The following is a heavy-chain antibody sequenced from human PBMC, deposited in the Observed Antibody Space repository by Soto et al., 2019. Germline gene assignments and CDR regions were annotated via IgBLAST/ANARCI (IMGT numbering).Heavy chain of an antibody. D-gene: IGHD6-13*01. J-gene: IGHJ4*02. CDR1: GFTSSSYW. V-gene: IGHV3-7*01. CDR2: IKQDGSEK. CDR3: ASPGKSSAWCYDH. Sequence: EVQLVESGGGLVQPGGSLRLSCAASGFTSSSYWVSWVRQAPGKGLEWVANIKQDGSEKYYVDSVKGRFTISRDNAKNSLYLQMNSLKVEDTAVYYCASPGKSSAWCYDHWGQGTLVTVSS.